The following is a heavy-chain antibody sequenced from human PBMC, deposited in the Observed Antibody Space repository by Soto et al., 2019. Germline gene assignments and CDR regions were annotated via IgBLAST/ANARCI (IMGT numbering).Heavy chain of an antibody. CDR1: GGTFSSYA. J-gene: IGHJ4*02. CDR2: IIPIFGTA. Sequence: SVKVSCKASGGTFSSYAISWVRQAPGQGLEWMGGIIPIFGTANYAQKFQGRVTITADKSTSTAYMELSSLRSEDTAVYYCARGYCSGGSCYSCDYWGQGALVTVSS. D-gene: IGHD2-15*01. CDR3: ARGYCSGGSCYSCDY. V-gene: IGHV1-69*06.